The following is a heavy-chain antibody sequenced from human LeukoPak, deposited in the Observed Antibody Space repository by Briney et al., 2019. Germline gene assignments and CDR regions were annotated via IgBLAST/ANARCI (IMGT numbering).Heavy chain of an antibody. D-gene: IGHD6-19*01. CDR1: GFTFSSYG. Sequence: GRSLRLSCAASGFTFSSYGMHWVRQAPGKGLEWVAVIWYDGSNKYYADSVKGRFTISRDNSKNTLYLQMNSLRAEDTAVYYCARDTGYNSGLDYWGQGTLVTVSS. CDR3: ARDTGYNSGLDY. V-gene: IGHV3-33*08. CDR2: IWYDGSNK. J-gene: IGHJ4*02.